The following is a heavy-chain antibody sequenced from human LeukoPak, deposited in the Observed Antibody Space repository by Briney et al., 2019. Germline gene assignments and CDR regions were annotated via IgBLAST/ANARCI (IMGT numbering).Heavy chain of an antibody. CDR1: GGSMRSHY. J-gene: IGHJ5*02. Sequence: ETLSLTCTVSGGSMRSHYWSWIRQPPGKGLKWIGYIYHSGSTNYNPSLKSRVTMSVDTSRSKFSLNLSSVTAADTAVYYCARAEGYYDSSGSYDWFDPWGQGTLVTVSS. CDR3: ARAEGYYDSSGSYDWFDP. CDR2: IYHSGST. V-gene: IGHV4-59*11. D-gene: IGHD3-22*01.